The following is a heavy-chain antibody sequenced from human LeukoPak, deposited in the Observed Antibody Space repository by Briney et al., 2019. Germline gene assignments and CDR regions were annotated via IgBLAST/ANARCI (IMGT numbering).Heavy chain of an antibody. Sequence: GGSLRLSCAASGFTFDDYGTSWVRQAPGKGLEWVSGIDWNGGRTGYGASVKGRFTISRDNTKNLLLLQMNSLRAEDTALYYCARAHASGWPFDYWGQGILVTVSS. CDR2: IDWNGGRT. CDR1: GFTFDDYG. V-gene: IGHV3-20*04. J-gene: IGHJ4*02. CDR3: ARAHASGWPFDY. D-gene: IGHD6-19*01.